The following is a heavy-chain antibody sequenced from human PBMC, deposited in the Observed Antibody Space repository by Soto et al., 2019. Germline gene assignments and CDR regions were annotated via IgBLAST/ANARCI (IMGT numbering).Heavy chain of an antibody. D-gene: IGHD6-19*01. CDR1: GFTFSTAW. Sequence: GGSLRLSCAASGFTFSTAWMSWVRQAPGKGLEWVGRIKSKTNGGTTDYAAPVKGRFTISRDDSKNTLYLQMNSLKTEDTAVYYCTTGSGRQWLVQGPPDYWGQGTLVTVSS. CDR3: TTGSGRQWLVQGPPDY. CDR2: IKSKTNGGTT. V-gene: IGHV3-15*01. J-gene: IGHJ4*02.